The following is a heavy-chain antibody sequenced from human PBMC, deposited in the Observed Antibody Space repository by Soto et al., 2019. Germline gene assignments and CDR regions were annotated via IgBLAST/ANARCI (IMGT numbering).Heavy chain of an antibody. V-gene: IGHV1-69*01. D-gene: IGHD6-19*01. Sequence: QVQLVQSGAEVKKPGSSVKVSCKASGGTFSSYAISWVRQAPGQGLEWMGGIIPIYGTANYAQKFQGRVTITADEPTSTAYMELSNLRSEDTAVYYCVSARPKKSTIRSGWYVWGQGTLVTVSS. CDR2: IIPIYGTA. J-gene: IGHJ4*02. CDR1: GGTFSSYA. CDR3: VSARPKKSTIRSGWYV.